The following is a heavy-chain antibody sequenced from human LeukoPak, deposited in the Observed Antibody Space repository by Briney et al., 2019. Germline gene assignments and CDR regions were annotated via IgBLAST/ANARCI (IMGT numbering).Heavy chain of an antibody. Sequence: GESLKISCQGFGYSFTSYLIGWVRQMPGKGMEWMGVIYPGDSRIRYNPSFQGQVTISVDKSISTAYLQWVSLKASDTAMYYCACRDLTSTWSFPWGQGTLVTVSS. V-gene: IGHV5-51*01. D-gene: IGHD6-13*01. J-gene: IGHJ5*02. CDR3: ACRDLTSTWSFP. CDR2: IYPGDSRI. CDR1: GYSFTSYL.